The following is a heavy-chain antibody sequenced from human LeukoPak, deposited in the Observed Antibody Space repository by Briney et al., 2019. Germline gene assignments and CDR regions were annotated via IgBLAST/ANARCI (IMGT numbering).Heavy chain of an antibody. D-gene: IGHD3-10*01. V-gene: IGHV3-7*01. CDR3: AKGSPYGSGSYYFDY. J-gene: IGHJ4*02. Sequence: PGGSLRLSCAASGFTFSSYWMSWVRQAPGKGLEWVANIKQDGSEKYYADSVKGRFTISRDNSKNTLYLQMNSLRAEDTAVYYCAKGSPYGSGSYYFDYWGQGTLVTVSS. CDR1: GFTFSSYW. CDR2: IKQDGSEK.